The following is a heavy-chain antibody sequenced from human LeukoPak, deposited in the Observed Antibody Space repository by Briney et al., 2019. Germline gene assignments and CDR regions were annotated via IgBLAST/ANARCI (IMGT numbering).Heavy chain of an antibody. CDR3: AKGDTSTWYNVDY. Sequence: PGGSLRLSCAASGFIFSTYGMHWVRQAPGKGLEWVAFIRYDGTNEYYKDSVKGRFTISRDNSNNILYLQMSSLRVEDTAVYYCAKGDTSTWYNVDYWGQGILGTVSS. CDR2: IRYDGTNE. D-gene: IGHD6-13*01. CDR1: GFIFSTYG. J-gene: IGHJ4*02. V-gene: IGHV3-30*02.